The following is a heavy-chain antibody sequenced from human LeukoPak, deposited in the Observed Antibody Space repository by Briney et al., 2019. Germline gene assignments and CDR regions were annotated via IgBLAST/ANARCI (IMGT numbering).Heavy chain of an antibody. CDR3: TKDGYMDV. V-gene: IGHV3-43*02. CDR1: GFTFDDYA. Sequence: GGSLRLSCAAAGFTFDDYAMHWVRQAPGKGLEWVSLISGDGGSTYYADSVKGRLTISRDNSKNSLYLQMKSLRTEDTALYFCTKDGYMDVWGKGTTITVSS. CDR2: ISGDGGST. J-gene: IGHJ6*03.